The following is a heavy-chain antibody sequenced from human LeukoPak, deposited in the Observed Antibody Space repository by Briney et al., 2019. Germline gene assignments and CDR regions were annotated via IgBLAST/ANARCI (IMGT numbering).Heavy chain of an antibody. Sequence: GGSLRLSCAASGFTFSSYAMHWVRQAPGKGLEWVAVIPYDGSNKYYADSVKGRFTISRDNSKNTLYLQMNSLRAEDTAVYYCARDIYDSSGYYGYYFDYWGQGTLVTVSS. J-gene: IGHJ4*02. CDR1: GFTFSSYA. D-gene: IGHD3-22*01. V-gene: IGHV3-30-3*01. CDR3: ARDIYDSSGYYGYYFDY. CDR2: IPYDGSNK.